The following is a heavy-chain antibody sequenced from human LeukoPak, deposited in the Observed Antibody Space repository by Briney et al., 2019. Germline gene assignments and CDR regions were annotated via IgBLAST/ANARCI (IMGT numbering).Heavy chain of an antibody. D-gene: IGHD2-21*02. CDR1: GGSISTYF. J-gene: IGHJ1*01. Sequence: SETLSLTSTVSGGSISTYFWSWIRQPPGKGLEWIGYIYYIGNTNYNPSLRSRVTISVDTSKNQFSLKLTSVTAADTAVYYCARESGDPASFQYWGQGTLVTVSS. CDR3: ARESGDPASFQY. CDR2: IYYIGNT. V-gene: IGHV4-59*01.